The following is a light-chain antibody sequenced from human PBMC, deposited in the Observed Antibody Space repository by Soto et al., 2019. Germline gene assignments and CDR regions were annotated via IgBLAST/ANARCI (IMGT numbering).Light chain of an antibody. V-gene: IGLV2-14*01. CDR2: GVS. J-gene: IGLJ2*01. Sequence: QSALTQPASVSGSPGQSITISCTGTSSDVGGYNYVSWYQQHPGKAPKLIIYGVSNRPSGISNRFSGSKSGNTASLTISGLQAEDEADYYCTSYTTSSPVVFGGGTKLTVL. CDR3: TSYTTSSPVV. CDR1: SSDVGGYNY.